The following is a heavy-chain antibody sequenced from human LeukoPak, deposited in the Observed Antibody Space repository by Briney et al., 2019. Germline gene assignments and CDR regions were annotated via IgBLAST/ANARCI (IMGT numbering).Heavy chain of an antibody. V-gene: IGHV3-13*01. CDR3: ARDRGGNWYFDL. CDR2: IGTAGDT. Sequence: PGGSLRLSCAASGFTFSSYDMHWVRQATGKGLEWVSAIGTAGDTYYPGSVKGRFTISRENAKNSLYLQMNSLRAGDTAVYYCARDRGGNWYFDLWGRGTLVTVSS. J-gene: IGHJ2*01. CDR1: GFTFSSYD. D-gene: IGHD3-10*01.